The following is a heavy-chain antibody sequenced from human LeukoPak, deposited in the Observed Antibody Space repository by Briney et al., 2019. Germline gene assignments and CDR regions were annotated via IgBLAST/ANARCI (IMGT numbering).Heavy chain of an antibody. J-gene: IGHJ5*02. CDR3: ARGRDFWSGYLAFDP. CDR1: GGSFSGYY. V-gene: IGHV4-34*01. D-gene: IGHD3-3*01. CDR2: INHSGST. Sequence: SETLSLTCAVYGGSFSGYYWSWIRQPPGKGLEWIGEINHSGSTNYNPSLKSRVTISVDTSKNQFSLKLSSVTAADTAVYYCARGRDFWSGYLAFDPWGQGTLVTVSS.